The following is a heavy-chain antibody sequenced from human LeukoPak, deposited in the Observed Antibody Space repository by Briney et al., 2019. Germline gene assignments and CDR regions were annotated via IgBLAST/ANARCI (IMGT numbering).Heavy chain of an antibody. CDR1: GGSISVTDLF. J-gene: IGHJ6*02. V-gene: IGHV4-39*01. D-gene: IGHD2-15*01. CDR2: VNSTGHS. Sequence: SETLSLTCTVCGGSISVTDLFWGWIRQLPGKGLEWFGNVNSTGHSFCNPSLKSRVTISIDTSKNQFSLKLSSVPAADTAVYYCEKDSHLDVWGHGTTVTVSS. CDR3: EKDSHLDV.